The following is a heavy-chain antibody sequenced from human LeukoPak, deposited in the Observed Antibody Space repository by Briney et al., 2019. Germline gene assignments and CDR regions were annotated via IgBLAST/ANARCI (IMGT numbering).Heavy chain of an antibody. J-gene: IGHJ4*02. Sequence: PGGSLRLSCAASGFTFSNAWMNWVRQAPGKGLEWVAVISYDGSNKYYADSVKGRFTFSRDNSKNTLYLQMNSLRAEDTAVYYCAKEYCSNSVCHSLDYWGQGTLVTVSS. CDR2: ISYDGSNK. CDR1: GFTFSNAW. CDR3: AKEYCSNSVCHSLDY. D-gene: IGHD2-8*01. V-gene: IGHV3-30*18.